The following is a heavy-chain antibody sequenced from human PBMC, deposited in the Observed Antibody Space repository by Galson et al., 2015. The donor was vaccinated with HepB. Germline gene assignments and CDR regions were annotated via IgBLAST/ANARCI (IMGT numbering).Heavy chain of an antibody. V-gene: IGHV4-31*03. J-gene: IGHJ4*02. D-gene: IGHD4-17*01. Sequence: TLSLTCTVSGGSIVSGGYYWSWIRQHPGKGLEWIGSVYYNERTFYNPSLKSRITISVDMSKTQFSLEVRSVTAADTALYYCARDGDGDSSLHYWGQGTLVTVSS. CDR2: VYYNERT. CDR3: ARDGDGDSSLHY. CDR1: GGSIVSGGYY.